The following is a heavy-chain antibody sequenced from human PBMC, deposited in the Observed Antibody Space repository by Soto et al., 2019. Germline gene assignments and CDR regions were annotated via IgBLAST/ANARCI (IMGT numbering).Heavy chain of an antibody. Sequence: QVQQVQSGAEVKKPGASVKVSCKASGYTFTSYDINWVRQATGQGLEWMGWMNPNSGNTGYAQKFQGRVTMTRNTSIITAYMELSSLRSEDTAVYYCARPRSGSYYYGMDVWGQGTAVTVSS. CDR2: MNPNSGNT. CDR3: ARPRSGSYYYGMDV. J-gene: IGHJ6*02. D-gene: IGHD3-3*01. V-gene: IGHV1-8*01. CDR1: GYTFTSYD.